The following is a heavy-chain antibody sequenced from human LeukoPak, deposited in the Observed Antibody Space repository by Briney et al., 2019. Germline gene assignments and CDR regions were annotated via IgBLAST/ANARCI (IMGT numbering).Heavy chain of an antibody. CDR3: ARGDYSLDH. D-gene: IGHD2-21*01. CDR1: GFTLSSYW. V-gene: IGHV3-74*01. J-gene: IGHJ4*02. Sequence: PGGSLRLSCAASGFTLSSYWMHWVHQAPGKGLMWVSRVNSDSDGSSTSYADSVKGRFTISRDNTKNTLYLQMNSLRAEDTAVYYCARGDYSLDHWGQGTLVTVSS. CDR2: VNSDSDGSST.